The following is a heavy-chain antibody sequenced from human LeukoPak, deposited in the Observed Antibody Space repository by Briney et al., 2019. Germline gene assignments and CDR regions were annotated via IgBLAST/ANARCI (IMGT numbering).Heavy chain of an antibody. Sequence: GGSLRLFCAASGFTFSSYAMSWVRQAPGKGLEWVSAISGSGGSTYYADSVKGRFTISRDNSKNTLYLQMNSLRAEDTAVYYCARDSSYYYFDYWGQGTLVTVSS. CDR2: ISGSGGST. CDR3: ARDSSYYYFDY. J-gene: IGHJ4*02. CDR1: GFTFSSYA. D-gene: IGHD1-26*01. V-gene: IGHV3-23*01.